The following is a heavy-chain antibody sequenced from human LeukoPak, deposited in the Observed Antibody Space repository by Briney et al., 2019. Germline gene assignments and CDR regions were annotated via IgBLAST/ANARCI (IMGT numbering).Heavy chain of an antibody. V-gene: IGHV4-38-2*01. D-gene: IGHD5-18*01. CDR2: IYHRGST. CDR3: ARGRNTALVPIDY. Sequence: SETLSLTCAVSGYSISSGYYWGWIRQPPGKGLEWIGTIYHRGSTYYNPSLQSRVTISVDISKNQFSLKLHSVTAADTAIYYCARGRNTALVPIDYWGQGTLVTVSS. CDR1: GYSISSGYY. J-gene: IGHJ4*02.